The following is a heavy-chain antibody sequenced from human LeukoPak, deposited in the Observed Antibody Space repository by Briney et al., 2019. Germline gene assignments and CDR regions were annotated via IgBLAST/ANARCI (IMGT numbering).Heavy chain of an antibody. V-gene: IGHV4-31*03. CDR1: GGSISSGGYY. CDR3: ASYSSSWYWFDP. CDR2: TYYSGST. J-gene: IGHJ5*02. Sequence: SETLSLTCTVSGGSISSGGYYWSWIRQHPGKGLEWIGYTYYSGSTYYNPSLKSRVTISVDTSKNQFSLKLSSVTAADTAVYYCASYSSSWYWFDPWGQGTLVTVSS. D-gene: IGHD6-13*01.